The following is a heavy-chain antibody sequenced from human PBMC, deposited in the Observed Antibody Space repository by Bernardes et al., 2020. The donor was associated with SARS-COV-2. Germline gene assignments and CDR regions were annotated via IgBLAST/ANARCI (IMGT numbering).Heavy chain of an antibody. Sequence: GGSLRLSRTASGFTLRNYAMSWVRQAPVKGLEWVSIISGSDGRIYHADSVKGRFTISRDNSKNTVYPQMNSLRAEDTAVYYCAKDSGNWNNYFDYWGQGTLVTVSS. D-gene: IGHD1-1*01. CDR1: GFTLRNYA. J-gene: IGHJ4*02. V-gene: IGHV3-23*01. CDR2: ISGSDGRI. CDR3: AKDSGNWNNYFDY.